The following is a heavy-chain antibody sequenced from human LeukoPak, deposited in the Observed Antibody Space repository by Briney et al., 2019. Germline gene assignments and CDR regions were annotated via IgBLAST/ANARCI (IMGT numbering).Heavy chain of an antibody. Sequence: GGSLRLSCAASGFIFSSYAMHWVRQGPGKGLEWVAVISHDGKVTYYADSVRGRFTISRDDSKNTLYLEMNSLRPEDTAVYHCASDPFRGVPDYFDYWGRGILVSVSS. J-gene: IGHJ4*02. CDR1: GFIFSSYA. V-gene: IGHV3-30*04. CDR3: ASDPFRGVPDYFDY. D-gene: IGHD3-10*01. CDR2: ISHDGKVT.